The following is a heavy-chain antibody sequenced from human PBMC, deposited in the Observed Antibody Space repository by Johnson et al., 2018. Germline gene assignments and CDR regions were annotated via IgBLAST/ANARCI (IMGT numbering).Heavy chain of an antibody. D-gene: IGHD4-23*01. J-gene: IGHJ6*03. CDR2: ISYAGSNK. CDR3: ARGKPHYGGNPYYDYYMDV. CDR1: GFNFSTYG. V-gene: IGHV3-30*03. Sequence: VQLVESGGGVVQPGRSLRLSCAASGFNFSTYGMPWVRQAPGKGLEWVAIISYAGSNKSYADSVKGRVTISRDNSKYTLYLQMHSLRAEDTAVYYCARGKPHYGGNPYYDYYMDVWGKGTTVTVSS.